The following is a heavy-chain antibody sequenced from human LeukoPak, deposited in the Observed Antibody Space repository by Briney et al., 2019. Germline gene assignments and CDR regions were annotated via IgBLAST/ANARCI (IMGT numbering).Heavy chain of an antibody. CDR1: GFPFRSFS. V-gene: IGHV3-21*01. J-gene: IGHJ4*02. CDR2: ISSSSTYI. D-gene: IGHD3-10*01. Sequence: PGGSLRLSCVASGFPFRSFSMNWVRQAPGKGLEWVSSISSSSTYIYYADSVKGRFTISRDNAKNSLYLQVNSLRVEDTAVHYCARAEGSGSSFDYWGQGTLVTVSS. CDR3: ARAEGSGSSFDY.